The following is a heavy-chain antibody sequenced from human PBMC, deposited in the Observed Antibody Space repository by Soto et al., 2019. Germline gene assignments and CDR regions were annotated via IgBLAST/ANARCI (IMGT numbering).Heavy chain of an antibody. V-gene: IGHV4-4*08. CDR1: GVPIDQYY. Sequence: PSETLSLTCHVSGVPIDQYYWTWIRQSPGRGLEWIGYLLHRGGTNYNPSLKSRVSISADVSESLVSLTMTSVTDADTSHYYVARGIQPPTLSPWDVWGPGTSVTVSS. CDR3: ARGIQPPTLSPWDV. J-gene: IGHJ6*01. D-gene: IGHD1-1*01. CDR2: LLHRGGT.